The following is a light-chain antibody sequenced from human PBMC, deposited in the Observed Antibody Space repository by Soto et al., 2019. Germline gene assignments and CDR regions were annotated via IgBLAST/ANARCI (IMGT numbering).Light chain of an antibody. CDR2: GAS. J-gene: IGKJ1*01. CDR3: QQYGRSPTT. CDR1: QSISNY. V-gene: IGKV3-20*01. Sequence: ETVFTQSPAPPSFSPGGKATPPRRASQSISNYLAWYQQKRGQAPRFLIYGASSRATGIPDRFSGSGSGTDFTLTISRLEPEDFAVYFCQQYGRSPTTFGQGTKVDIK.